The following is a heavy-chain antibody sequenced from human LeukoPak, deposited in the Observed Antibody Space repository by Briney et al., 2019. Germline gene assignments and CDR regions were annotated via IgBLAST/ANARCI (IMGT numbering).Heavy chain of an antibody. CDR1: GFPLSPYE. J-gene: IGHJ4*02. Sequence: PGGSLRLSCGASGFPLSPYEMNWVRRAPGKGLEWISYIHSRGSVIHYADSLEGRFTITRDSDEILLYLQMNSLRAEDMAIYYCARSGPYQLPPRPMDYCGQETLVAVSS. D-gene: IGHD2-2*01. V-gene: IGHV3-48*03. CDR2: IHSRGSVI. CDR3: ARSGPYQLPPRPMDY.